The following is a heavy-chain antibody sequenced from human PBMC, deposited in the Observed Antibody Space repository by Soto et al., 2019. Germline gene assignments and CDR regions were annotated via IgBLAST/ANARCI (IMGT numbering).Heavy chain of an antibody. Sequence: ASVKVSCKASGYTFTSYGISWVRQAPGQGLEWVGWISAYNGNTNYAQKLQGRVTMTTDTSTSTAYMELRSLRSDDTAVYYCARVGPNRIAAAGTSDYWGQGTLVTVSS. CDR1: GYTFTSYG. CDR3: ARVGPNRIAAAGTSDY. J-gene: IGHJ4*02. CDR2: ISAYNGNT. V-gene: IGHV1-18*01. D-gene: IGHD6-13*01.